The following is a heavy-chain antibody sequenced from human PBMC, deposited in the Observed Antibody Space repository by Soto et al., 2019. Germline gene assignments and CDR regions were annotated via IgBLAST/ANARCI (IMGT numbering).Heavy chain of an antibody. CDR3: AKGDNLGPKTGYAFDP. D-gene: IGHD5-12*01. CDR1: GDSVSSNSAA. V-gene: IGHV6-1*01. Sequence: PSQTLSLTCAISGDSVSSNSAAWNWIRQSPSRGLEWLGRTYYRSKWYNDCAVSVKSRITINPDTSKNQFSLQLNSVTPEDTAVYFCAKGDNLGPKTGYAFDPWGQGIMVTVSS. CDR2: TYYRSKWYN. J-gene: IGHJ5*02.